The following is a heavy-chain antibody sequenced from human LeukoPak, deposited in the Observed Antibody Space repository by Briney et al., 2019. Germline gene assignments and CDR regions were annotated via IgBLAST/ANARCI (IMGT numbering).Heavy chain of an antibody. CDR3: AELGITMIGGV. Sequence: PSETLSLTCTVSGGSISSSSYYWGWIRQPPGKGLEWIGNIYYSGSTYCNPSLKSRVTISVDTSKNQFSLKLSAVTAADTAVYYCAELGITMIGGVWGKGTTVTISS. CDR1: GGSISSSSYY. CDR2: IYYSGST. D-gene: IGHD3-10*02. V-gene: IGHV4-39*01. J-gene: IGHJ6*04.